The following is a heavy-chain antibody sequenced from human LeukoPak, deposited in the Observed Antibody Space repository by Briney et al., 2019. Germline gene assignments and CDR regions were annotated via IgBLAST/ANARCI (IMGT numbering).Heavy chain of an antibody. J-gene: IGHJ4*02. D-gene: IGHD2-2*01. CDR2: INPNSGGT. CDR3: ARGGVVVPAAPGDY. V-gene: IGHV1-2*02. CDR1: GYTFTGYY. Sequence: AASVKDSCKASGYTFTGYYMHWVRQAPGQGLEWMGWINPNSGGTNYAQKFQGRVTMTRDTSISTAYMELSRLRSDDTAVYYCARGGVVVPAAPGDYWGQGTLVTVSS.